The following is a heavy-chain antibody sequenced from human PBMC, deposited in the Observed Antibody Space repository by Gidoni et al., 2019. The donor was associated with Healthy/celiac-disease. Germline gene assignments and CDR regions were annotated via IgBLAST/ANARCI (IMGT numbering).Heavy chain of an antibody. CDR2: ISSNGGST. V-gene: IGHV3-64D*06. D-gene: IGHD6-13*01. J-gene: IGHJ1*01. Sequence: EVQLVESGGGLVQPGGSLRLSCSASGFTFSSYAMHWFRQAPGKGLEYVSAISSNGGSTYYADSVKGRFTISRDNSKNTLYLQMSSLRAEDTAVYYCVKDCSSCPEEYFQHWGQGTLVTVSS. CDR3: VKDCSSCPEEYFQH. CDR1: GFTFSSYA.